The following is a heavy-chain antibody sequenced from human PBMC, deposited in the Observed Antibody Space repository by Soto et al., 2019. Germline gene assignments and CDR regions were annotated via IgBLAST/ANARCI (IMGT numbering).Heavy chain of an antibody. V-gene: IGHV1-3*01. D-gene: IGHD2-2*01. Sequence: ASVKVSCKASGYTFTSHAMHWVRQAPGQRLEWMGWINAGNGNTKYSQKFQGRVTITRDTSASTAYMELSSLRAEDTAVYYCARDPSIVLVPAATYYYYYYGMDVWGQGTTVTVSS. CDR1: GYTFTSHA. CDR2: INAGNGNT. CDR3: ARDPSIVLVPAATYYYYYYGMDV. J-gene: IGHJ6*02.